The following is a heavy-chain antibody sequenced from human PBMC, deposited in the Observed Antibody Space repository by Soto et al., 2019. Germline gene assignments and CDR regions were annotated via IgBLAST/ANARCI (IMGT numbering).Heavy chain of an antibody. V-gene: IGHV3-48*01. D-gene: IGHD4-17*01. CDR3: ARDLYGDYAIDS. Sequence: EVQLVDSGGGFVQPGGSLRLSCAASGFTFSRYSMNWVRQAPGKGLEWISYISSGGRTIHYADSVKGRFTISRDNAKNSLYLQMNSLIAEDTAVYYCARDLYGDYAIDSWGQGTLVTVSS. CDR1: GFTFSRYS. CDR2: ISSGGRTI. J-gene: IGHJ4*02.